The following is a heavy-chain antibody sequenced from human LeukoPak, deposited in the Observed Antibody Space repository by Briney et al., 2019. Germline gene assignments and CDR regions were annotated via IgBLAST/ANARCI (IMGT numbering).Heavy chain of an antibody. J-gene: IGHJ6*03. CDR1: GFSLSTSGMC. CDR3: ARIDEYYYHMDV. CDR2: IDWDDDK. V-gene: IGHV2-70*11. Sequence: QTLSLTCTFSGFSLSTSGMCVSWIRQPPGKALEWLARIDWDDDKYYSTSLKTRLTISKDTSKNQVVLTMTNMDPVDTATYYCARIDEYYYHMDVWGKGTTVTVSS.